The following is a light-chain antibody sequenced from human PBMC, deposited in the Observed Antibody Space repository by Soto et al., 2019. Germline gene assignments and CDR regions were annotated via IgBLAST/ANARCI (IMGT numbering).Light chain of an antibody. J-gene: IGKJ5*01. V-gene: IGKV1-5*03. CDR3: QQYNSYSTFGPAT. CDR1: QSISTW. Sequence: DIQMTQSPSTLSASVGDRVTITCRASQSISTWLAWYQQKPGKAPKLLIYSASDLESGVPSRFSGSGFGTEFTLTITSLQPDDFATYYCQQYNSYSTFGPATFGQGTRLEIK. CDR2: SAS.